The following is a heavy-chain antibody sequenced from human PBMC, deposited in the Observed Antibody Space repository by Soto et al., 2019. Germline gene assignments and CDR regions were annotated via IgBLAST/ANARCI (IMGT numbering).Heavy chain of an antibody. CDR2: IKQDGSEK. D-gene: IGHD6-13*01. CDR1: GFTFSSYW. Sequence: ESGGGLVQPGGSLRLSCEASGFTFSSYWMSWVRQAPGKGLEWVANIKQDGSEKYYVDSVKGRFTISSDNAKNSLYQQMKSLRAEDTAVYYCARDLDISSWQNLNWGQGTLVTVSS. CDR3: ARDLDISSWQNLN. J-gene: IGHJ4*02. V-gene: IGHV3-7*04.